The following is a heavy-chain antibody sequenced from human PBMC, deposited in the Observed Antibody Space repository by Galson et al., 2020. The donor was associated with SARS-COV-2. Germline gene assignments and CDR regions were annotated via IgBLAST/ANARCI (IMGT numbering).Heavy chain of an antibody. CDR1: GFTFSSYA. V-gene: IGHV3-23*01. CDR2: ISGSGGST. D-gene: IGHD5-18*01. Sequence: GGSLRLSCAASGFTFSSYAMSWVRQAPGKGLEWVSAISGSGGSTYYADSVKGRFTISRDNSKNTLYLQMNSLRAEDTAVYYCARGDALGGRNGAMVIWGQGTKVTGSS. J-gene: IGHJ3*02. CDR3: ARGDALGGRNGAMVI.